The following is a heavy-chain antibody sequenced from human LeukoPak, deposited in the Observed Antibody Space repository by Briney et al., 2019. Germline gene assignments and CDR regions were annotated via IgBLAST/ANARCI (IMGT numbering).Heavy chain of an antibody. Sequence: GGSLRLSCAASGFTFRNDIMNWVRQAPGKGLEWVAVISKDESYIHYADSVKGRFTISRDISRNTLFLQMDSLRAEDTALYYCVRERDGFDVWGQGKMVTVSS. J-gene: IGHJ3*01. CDR1: GFTFRNDI. CDR2: ISKDESYI. CDR3: VRERDGFDV. V-gene: IGHV3-30*04.